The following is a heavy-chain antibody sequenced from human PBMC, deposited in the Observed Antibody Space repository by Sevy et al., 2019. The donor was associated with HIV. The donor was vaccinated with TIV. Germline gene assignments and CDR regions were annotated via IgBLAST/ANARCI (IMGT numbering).Heavy chain of an antibody. D-gene: IGHD3-10*01. CDR3: ARVLWFGELSRGGMDV. V-gene: IGHV4-34*01. CDR1: GGSFSGYY. CDR2: INHSGST. Sequence: SETLSLTCALYGGSFSGYYWSWIRQPPGKGLEWIGEINHSGSTNYNPSLKSRVTISVDTSKNQFSLKLSSVTAADTAVYYCARVLWFGELSRGGMDVWGQGTTVTVSS. J-gene: IGHJ6*02.